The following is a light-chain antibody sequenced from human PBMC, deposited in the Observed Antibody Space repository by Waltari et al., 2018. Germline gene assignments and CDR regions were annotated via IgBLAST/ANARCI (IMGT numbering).Light chain of an antibody. J-gene: IGKJ2*01. CDR3: QRYDSLGYT. CDR1: QDISHY. V-gene: IGKV1-33*01. CDR2: DAS. Sequence: DIQMTQSPSSLSASVGDRVTITCQASQDISHYLNWYQQKPGKAPKLLIYDASNLQTGVPSRFSGSGSGTDFTFTISSLQPEDIATYYCQRYDSLGYTFGQGTELEIK.